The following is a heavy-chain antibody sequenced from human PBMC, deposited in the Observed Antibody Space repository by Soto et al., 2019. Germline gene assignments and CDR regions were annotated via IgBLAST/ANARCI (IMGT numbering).Heavy chain of an antibody. Sequence: TGGSLRLSCAASGFDASVNYMTWVRQTPVKGLEWVSAINAGGNTFYADSVRGRLTISRDDSKNTLYLQMNSLKVEDTAMYYCVRENYYYGMDVWGQGTAVTVSS. V-gene: IGHV3-66*01. J-gene: IGHJ6*02. CDR3: VRENYYYGMDV. CDR1: GFDASVNY. CDR2: INAGGNT.